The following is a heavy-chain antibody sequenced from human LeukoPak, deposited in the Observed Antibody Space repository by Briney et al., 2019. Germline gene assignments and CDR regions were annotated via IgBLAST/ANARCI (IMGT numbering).Heavy chain of an antibody. J-gene: IGHJ6*03. CDR2: ISSGTSFI. Sequence: GGSLRLSCAASGFIFSNYNMNWVRQTPGKGLEWVSSISSGTSFIYYADSVKGRFTISRDNAKNSLYLQMNSLRAEDTAVYYCARGTTALMDVWGKGTTVTVSS. D-gene: IGHD2-21*02. V-gene: IGHV3-21*01. CDR1: GFIFSNYN. CDR3: ARGTTALMDV.